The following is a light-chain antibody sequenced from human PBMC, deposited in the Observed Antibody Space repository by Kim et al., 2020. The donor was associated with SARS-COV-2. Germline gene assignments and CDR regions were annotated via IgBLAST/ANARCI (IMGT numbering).Light chain of an antibody. J-gene: IGKJ1*01. CDR1: QTINNK. CDR3: QQSNDWPPLT. V-gene: IGKV3-15*01. CDR2: DAT. Sequence: SPVERATRSCSANQTINNKLGWYQQKPGQAPRHLIYDATTTATGVPARFIGSGSETDFTLTISSLQSEYFAVYYCQQSNDWPPLTFGQGTKVDIK.